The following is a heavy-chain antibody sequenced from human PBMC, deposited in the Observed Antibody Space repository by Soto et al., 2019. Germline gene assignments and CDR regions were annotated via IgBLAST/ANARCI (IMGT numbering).Heavy chain of an antibody. D-gene: IGHD6-19*01. CDR3: ARDPVAGTYFDY. V-gene: IGHV1-18*01. J-gene: IGHJ4*02. Sequence: QVQLVQSGAEVKKPGASVKVSCKASGYTFISYGISWVRQAPGQGLEWMGWINAFNGNTNYAQKLQGRVTMTRDTSTSPTYMELRSLRSGDAAVYYCARDPVAGTYFDYWGQGTLVTVSS. CDR1: GYTFISYG. CDR2: INAFNGNT.